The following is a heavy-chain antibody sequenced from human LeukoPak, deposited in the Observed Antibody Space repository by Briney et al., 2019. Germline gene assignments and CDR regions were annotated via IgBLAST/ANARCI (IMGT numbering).Heavy chain of an antibody. CDR2: ISGSGGDT. Sequence: GGSLRLSCAASGFTFSNFLMTWVRQAPGKGPEWVSAISGSGGDTYYADSVKGRFTISRDNSKNTLYLQMDSLRAEDTAIYYCAKIPSATESFDYWGQGTLVTVSS. J-gene: IGHJ4*02. V-gene: IGHV3-23*01. CDR3: AKIPSATESFDY. CDR1: GFTFSNFL. D-gene: IGHD5-12*01.